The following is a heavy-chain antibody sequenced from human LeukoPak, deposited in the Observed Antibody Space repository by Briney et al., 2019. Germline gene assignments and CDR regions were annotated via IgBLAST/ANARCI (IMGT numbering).Heavy chain of an antibody. D-gene: IGHD6-13*01. CDR2: ISSSSGTI. V-gene: IGHV3-48*01. CDR1: GFTFSSYS. CDR3: ARYSSSWVDY. Sequence: GGSLRLSCAASGFTFSSYSMNWVRQAPGKGLEWVSYISSSSGTIYYADSVKGRFTISRDNAKNSLYLQMNSLRAEDTAVYYCARYSSSWVDYWGQGTLVTVSS. J-gene: IGHJ4*02.